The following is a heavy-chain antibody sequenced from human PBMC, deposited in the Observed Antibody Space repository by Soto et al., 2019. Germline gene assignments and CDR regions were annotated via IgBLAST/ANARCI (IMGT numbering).Heavy chain of an antibody. V-gene: IGHV4-59*01. CDR3: ARFNWYFDL. J-gene: IGHJ2*01. CDR1: GGSISSYY. Sequence: QVQLQESGPGLVKPSETLSFTCTVSGGSISSYYWSWIRQPPGKGLEWIGYIYYRGSTNYNPSLKSRVTISVDTSKNQFSLKLSSVTAADTAMYYCARFNWYFDLWGRGTLVTVSS. CDR2: IYYRGST.